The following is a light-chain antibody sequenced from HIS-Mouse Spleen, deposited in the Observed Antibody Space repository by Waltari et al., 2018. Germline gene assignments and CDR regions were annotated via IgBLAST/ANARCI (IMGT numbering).Light chain of an antibody. Sequence: QSALTQPAPVSGSPGQSITLPCTGTSSDVGGYNYVSWYQQHPGKAPKPRIYEVSNRPSGGSNRFAGSKSGNTASRTISGLQAEDEADYYCSSYTSSSTWVFGGGTKLTVL. CDR2: EVS. V-gene: IGLV2-14*01. J-gene: IGLJ3*02. CDR1: SSDVGGYNY. CDR3: SSYTSSSTWV.